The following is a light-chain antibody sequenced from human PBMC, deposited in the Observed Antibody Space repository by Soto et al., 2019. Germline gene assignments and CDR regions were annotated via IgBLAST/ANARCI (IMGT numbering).Light chain of an antibody. V-gene: IGKV3-11*01. Sequence: EIVLTQSPATLSLSPGERATLSCRASQSVSSYLAWYQQKPGQAPRLLIYDASNRATGIPSRFSGSGSGADFTLTIRSLEPEDCAVYYCQQRNNWPLTFGGGTRVEIK. CDR1: QSVSSY. CDR2: DAS. J-gene: IGKJ4*01. CDR3: QQRNNWPLT.